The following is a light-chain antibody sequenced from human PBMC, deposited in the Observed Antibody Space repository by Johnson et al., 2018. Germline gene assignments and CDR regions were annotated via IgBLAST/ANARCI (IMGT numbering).Light chain of an antibody. Sequence: QSVLTQPPSVSAAPGQKVTISCSGSSSNIGNNYVSWYQQLPGTAPKLLIYENNKRPSGIPDRFSGSKSGTSATLCITGLQTGDEADYYCGTLDSSLSAGNVFGTGTKVTVL. CDR1: SSNIGNNY. CDR2: ENN. V-gene: IGLV1-51*02. CDR3: GTLDSSLSAGNV. J-gene: IGLJ1*01.